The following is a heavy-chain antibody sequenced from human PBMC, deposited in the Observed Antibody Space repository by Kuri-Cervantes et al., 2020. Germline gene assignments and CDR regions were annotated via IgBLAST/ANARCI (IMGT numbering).Heavy chain of an antibody. Sequence: GGSLRLSCAASGFTFSNYDMHWVRQPTGKSLEWVSTIGTAGDTYYRASVKGRFTISRENAKNSLYLQMNSLKTEDTAVYYCTRIWVAVAESWFDPWGQGTLVTVSS. CDR3: TRIWVAVAESWFDP. V-gene: IGHV3-13*01. D-gene: IGHD6-19*01. CDR2: IGTAGDT. CDR1: GFTFSNYD. J-gene: IGHJ5*02.